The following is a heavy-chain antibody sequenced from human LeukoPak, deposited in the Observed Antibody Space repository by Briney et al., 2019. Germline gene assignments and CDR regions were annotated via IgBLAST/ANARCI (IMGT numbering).Heavy chain of an antibody. V-gene: IGHV1-2*02. J-gene: IGHJ4*02. CDR1: GYTFTGDY. Sequence: GSSVKVSCKASGYTFTGDYMYWVRQAPGHGVEWMGWINPNSGGTKYAQKFQGRVTMTRDTSISTAYMELSRLRSDDTAVYYCARPVLGDGTVAAQFEHWGQGTLVTVSS. D-gene: IGHD2-15*01. CDR2: INPNSGGT. CDR3: ARPVLGDGTVAAQFEH.